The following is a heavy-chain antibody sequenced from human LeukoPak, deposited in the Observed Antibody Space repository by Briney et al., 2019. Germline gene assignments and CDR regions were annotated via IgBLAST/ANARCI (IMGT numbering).Heavy chain of an antibody. Sequence: GGSLRLSCAASGFTFSDYYMSWIRQAPGKGLEWVSYISSSSSYTNYADSVKGRFTISRDNAKNSLYLQMNSLKTEDTAVYYCTTYRSGHYWGQGTLVTVSS. CDR1: GFTFSDYY. J-gene: IGHJ4*02. CDR2: ISSSSSYT. CDR3: TTYRSGHY. D-gene: IGHD6-19*01. V-gene: IGHV3-11*03.